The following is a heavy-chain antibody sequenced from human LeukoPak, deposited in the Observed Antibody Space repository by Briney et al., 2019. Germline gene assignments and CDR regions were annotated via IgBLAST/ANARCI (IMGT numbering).Heavy chain of an antibody. Sequence: GGSLRLSCAASGFTFNNYNMNWVRQTPGKGLEWVSSITRDSIYTFYADSVRGRFTISRDNAKNLLSLQMNSLRVDDTAVYYCARGSCSNIRCHDAFDIWGQGTMVTVSS. V-gene: IGHV3-21*04. CDR3: ARGSCSNIRCHDAFDI. CDR1: GFTFNNYN. D-gene: IGHD2-2*01. CDR2: ITRDSIYT. J-gene: IGHJ3*02.